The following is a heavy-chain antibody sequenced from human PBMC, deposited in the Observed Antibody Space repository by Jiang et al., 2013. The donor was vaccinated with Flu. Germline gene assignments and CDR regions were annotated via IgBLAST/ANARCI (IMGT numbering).Heavy chain of an antibody. D-gene: IGHD2-15*01. V-gene: IGHV1-18*01. CDR1: GYTFTSYG. CDR2: ISAYNGNT. CDR3: ARLGRYCSGGSCYYYYGMDV. J-gene: IGHJ6*04. Sequence: SGAEVKKPGASVKVSCKASGYTFTSYGISWVRQAPGQGLEWMGWISAYNGNTNYAQKLQGRVTMTTDTSTSTAYMELRSLRSDDTAVYYCARLGRYCSGGSCYYYYGMDVWGKGTTVTVSS.